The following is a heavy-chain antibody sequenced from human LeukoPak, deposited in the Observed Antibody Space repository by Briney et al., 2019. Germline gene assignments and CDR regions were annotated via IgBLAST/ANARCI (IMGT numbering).Heavy chain of an antibody. J-gene: IGHJ4*02. CDR3: AKDRYGSGSLSLADY. D-gene: IGHD3-10*01. Sequence: GRSLRLSCAAPGFTFRSYGMHWVRQAPGKGLEWVAATSYDGTNKYYADSVKGRFTISRDNSKNTLYLQMDSLRAEDTAVYYCAKDRYGSGSLSLADYWGQGTLVTVSS. V-gene: IGHV3-30*18. CDR2: TSYDGTNK. CDR1: GFTFRSYG.